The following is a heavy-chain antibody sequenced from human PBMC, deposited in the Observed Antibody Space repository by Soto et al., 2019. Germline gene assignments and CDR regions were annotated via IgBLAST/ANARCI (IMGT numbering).Heavy chain of an antibody. J-gene: IGHJ4*02. V-gene: IGHV3-23*01. CDR1: EFTFNAYG. CDR3: AKARVVGYTTYDC. Sequence: GGSLRLSCAASEFTFNAYGMSWVRQAPGKGLEWVSTITGSGDSTYYADSVKGRLTISRDNSKNTLFLQMNSLRAEDTAVYYCAKARVVGYTTYDCWGQGTLVTVSS. CDR2: ITGSGDST. D-gene: IGHD3-22*01.